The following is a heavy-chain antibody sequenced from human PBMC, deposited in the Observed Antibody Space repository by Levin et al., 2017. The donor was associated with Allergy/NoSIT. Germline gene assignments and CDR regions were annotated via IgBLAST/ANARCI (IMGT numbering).Heavy chain of an antibody. CDR1: GYTFTGYY. D-gene: IGHD6-6*01. J-gene: IGHJ3*02. CDR2: INPNSGGT. V-gene: IGHV1-2*02. CDR3: ARGSSSHAFDI. Sequence: GESLKISCKASGYTFTGYYMHWVRQAPGQGLEWMGWINPNSGGTNYAQKFQGRVTMTRDTSISTAYMELSRLRSDDTAVYYCARGSSSHAFDIWGQGTMVTVSS.